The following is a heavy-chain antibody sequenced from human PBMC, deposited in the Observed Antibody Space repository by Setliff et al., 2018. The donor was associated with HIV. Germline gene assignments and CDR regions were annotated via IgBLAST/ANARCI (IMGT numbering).Heavy chain of an antibody. J-gene: IGHJ5*02. CDR2: INHNGLT. D-gene: IGHD2-21*02. V-gene: IGHV4-59*04. Sequence: SETLSLTCTVSGGSISSYYWSWIRQPPGKGLEWIGSINHNGLTTYNPALTGRVIMSVETSKNQFSLKLSSVTAADTAVYYCVTMTANWFDPWGQGTLVTVSS. CDR1: GGSISSYY. CDR3: VTMTANWFDP.